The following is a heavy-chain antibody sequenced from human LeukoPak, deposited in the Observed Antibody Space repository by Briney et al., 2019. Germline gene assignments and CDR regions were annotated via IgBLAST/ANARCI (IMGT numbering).Heavy chain of an antibody. CDR3: VREIYGYSSSTNPFEY. CDR1: GFTFSDYY. CDR2: ISSSGSTI. D-gene: IGHD6-13*01. J-gene: IGHJ4*02. V-gene: IGHV3-11*04. Sequence: SGGSLRLSCAASGFTFSDYYMSWIRQAPGKGLEWVSYISSSGSTIYYADSVKGRFTISRDNAKNSLYLQMNSLRAEDTAVYYCVREIYGYSSSTNPFEYWGQGTLVTVSS.